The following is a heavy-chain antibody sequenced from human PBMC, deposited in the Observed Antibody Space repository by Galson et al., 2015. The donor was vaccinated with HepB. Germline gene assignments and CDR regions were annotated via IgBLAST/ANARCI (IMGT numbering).Heavy chain of an antibody. CDR2: TYYRSKWYN. J-gene: IGHJ6*02. V-gene: IGHV6-1*01. CDR3: ARDLVAGGSGSYQPRQKYYYYYGMDV. Sequence: CAISGDSVSSNSAAWNWIRQSPSRGLEWLGRTYYRSKWYNDYAVSVKSRITINPDTSKNQFSLQLNSVTPEDTAVYYCARDLVAGGSGSYQPRQKYYYYYGMDVWGQGTTVTVSS. D-gene: IGHD1-26*01. CDR1: GDSVSSNSAA.